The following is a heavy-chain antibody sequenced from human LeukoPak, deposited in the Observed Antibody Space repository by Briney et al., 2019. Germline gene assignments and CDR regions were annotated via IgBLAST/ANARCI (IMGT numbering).Heavy chain of an antibody. CDR1: GGTFSIYA. D-gene: IGHD2-15*01. CDR3: ARDRGYCSGGSCGRYYYGMDV. J-gene: IGHJ6*04. Sequence: SVKLSFKASGGTFSIYAISWVRQAPGQGLEWMGGIIPIFGTANYAQKFQGRVTITADKSTSTAYMELSSLRSEDTAVYYCARDRGYCSGGSCGRYYYGMDVWGKGTTGTVSS. V-gene: IGHV1-69*06. CDR2: IIPIFGTA.